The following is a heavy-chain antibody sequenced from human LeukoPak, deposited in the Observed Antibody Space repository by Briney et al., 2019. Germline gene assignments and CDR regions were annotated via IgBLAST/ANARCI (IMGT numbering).Heavy chain of an antibody. V-gene: IGHV4-39*07. CDR1: GGSISSSSYY. CDR2: IYYSGST. CDR3: ARGYCSSTSCFFLSQYYYYMDV. Sequence: SETLSLTCTVSGGSISSSSYYWGWIRQPPGKGLEWIGNIYYSGSTYYNPSLKSRVTISVDTSKNQFSLKLSSVTAADTAVYYCARGYCSSTSCFFLSQYYYYMDVWGKGTTVTVSS. D-gene: IGHD2-2*01. J-gene: IGHJ6*03.